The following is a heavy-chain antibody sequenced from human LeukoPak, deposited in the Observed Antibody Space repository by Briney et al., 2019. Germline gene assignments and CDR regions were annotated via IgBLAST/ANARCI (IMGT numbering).Heavy chain of an antibody. CDR1: GFAFSSYW. CDR2: IKPDGSEK. V-gene: IGHV3-7*01. CDR3: ARGGSWSFDY. J-gene: IGHJ4*02. Sequence: GGSLRLSCAASGFAFSSYWMSWVRQAPGKGLEWVANIKPDGSEKDYVDSVKGRFTISRDNAKNSLDLQMNSLRAEDTAVYYCARGGSWSFDYWGQGTLITVSS. D-gene: IGHD6-13*01.